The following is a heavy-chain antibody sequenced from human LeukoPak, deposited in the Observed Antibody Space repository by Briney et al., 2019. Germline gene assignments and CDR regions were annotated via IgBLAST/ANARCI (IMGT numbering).Heavy chain of an antibody. Sequence: ASVKVSCKASGYTFTSYYMHWVRQAPGQGLEWMGIINPSGGSTSYAQKFQGRVTITRDTSASTAYMELSSLRSEDTAVYYCARGGYCSSTSCYAKGWFDPWGQGTLVTVSS. CDR3: ARGGYCSSTSCYAKGWFDP. V-gene: IGHV1-46*01. CDR1: GYTFTSYY. D-gene: IGHD2-2*01. CDR2: INPSGGST. J-gene: IGHJ5*02.